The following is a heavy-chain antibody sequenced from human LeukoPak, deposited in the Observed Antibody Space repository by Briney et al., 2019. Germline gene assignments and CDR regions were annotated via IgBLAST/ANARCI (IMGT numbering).Heavy chain of an antibody. V-gene: IGHV1-18*01. CDR1: GGTFSSYA. CDR3: ARNPVVGTIGFGDY. CDR2: ISAYNGNT. Sequence: ASVKVSCKASGGTFSSYALSWVRQAPGQGLEWMGWISAYNGNTNYAQKLQRRVTMTTHTSTSTPHIQLTSLRSEDTAVYCCARNPVVGTIGFGDYWGQGTLVTVSS. D-gene: IGHD5-12*01. J-gene: IGHJ4*02.